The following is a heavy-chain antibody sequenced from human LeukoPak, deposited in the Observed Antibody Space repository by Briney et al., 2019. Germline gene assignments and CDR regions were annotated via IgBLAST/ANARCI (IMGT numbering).Heavy chain of an antibody. V-gene: IGHV3-7*01. CDR3: TKKTGEY. J-gene: IGHJ4*02. CDR2: IKQDGSER. Sequence: GGSLRLSCAASGFTFSNYWMTWVRQAPGKGLEWVANIKQDGSERYYVDSVKGRFTISRDNAKNSLYLQMNSLRVEDTAVYYCTKKTGEYWGQGTLVTVSA. CDR1: GFTFSNYW.